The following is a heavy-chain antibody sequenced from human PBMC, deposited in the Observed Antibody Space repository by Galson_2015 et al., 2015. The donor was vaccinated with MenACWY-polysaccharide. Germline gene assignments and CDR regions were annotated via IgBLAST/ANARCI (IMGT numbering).Heavy chain of an antibody. D-gene: IGHD2-8*01. V-gene: IGHV3-7*01. CDR2: LRQGGRGQ. CDR3: AKWSDAFDS. J-gene: IGHJ4*02. Sequence: ALSISCAASGFCVSNHSMCWVRQGSGMGLDWVAYLRQGGRGQTYEDSVRGRFTISRDNAKNSLYLQMDSLRVEETAVYYCAKWSDAFDSWGQGTLVTVS. CDR1: GFCVSNHS.